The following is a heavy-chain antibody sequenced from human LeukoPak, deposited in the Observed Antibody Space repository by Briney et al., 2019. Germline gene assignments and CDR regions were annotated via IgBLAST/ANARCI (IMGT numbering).Heavy chain of an antibody. CDR3: AKDYAYDYDILTGYDRDAFDI. V-gene: IGHV7-4-1*02. J-gene: IGHJ3*02. D-gene: IGHD3-9*01. Sequence: ASVKVSCKASGYTFTSYAMNWVRQAPGQGLEWMGWINTNTGNPTYAQGFTGRFVFSLDTSVSTAYLQISSLKAEDTAVYYCAKDYAYDYDILTGYDRDAFDIWGQGIMVTVSS. CDR1: GYTFTSYA. CDR2: INTNTGNP.